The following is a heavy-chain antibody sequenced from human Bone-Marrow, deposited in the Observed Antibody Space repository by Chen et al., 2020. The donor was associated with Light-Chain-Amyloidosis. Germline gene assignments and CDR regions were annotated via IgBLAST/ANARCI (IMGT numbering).Heavy chain of an antibody. CDR1: GYSISSGYY. V-gene: IGHV4-38-2*01. D-gene: IGHD3-10*01. CDR3: ARGRQTFGV. J-gene: IGHJ6*04. CDR2: IYHSGST. Sequence: QVQLQESGPGLVKPSESLSLTCAVSGYSISSGYYWGLLRQPPGKGLEWTGSIYHSGSTNYTPSLKSRVTITVDTSKNQFSLKLSFVSAADTAVYYCARGRQTFGVWGKGTTVTVSS.